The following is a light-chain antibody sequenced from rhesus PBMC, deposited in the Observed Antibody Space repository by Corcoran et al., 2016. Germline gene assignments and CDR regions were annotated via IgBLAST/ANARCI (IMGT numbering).Light chain of an antibody. CDR2: AAS. Sequence: DIQMTQPPSSLSASVGDRVTITCRASENVNNYLHWYQQNPGKAPKLLIYAASTLQSGVPSRFSGSGSGTDYTFTISSLQPEDVATYYCQHSYGTPYSFGQGTKVEIK. CDR3: QHSYGTPYS. V-gene: IGKV1-74*01. J-gene: IGKJ2*01. CDR1: ENVNNY.